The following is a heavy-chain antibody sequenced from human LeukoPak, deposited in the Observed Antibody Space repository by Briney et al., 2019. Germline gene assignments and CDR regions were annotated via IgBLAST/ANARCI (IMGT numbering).Heavy chain of an antibody. CDR1: GFTFSSYA. D-gene: IGHD3-10*01. J-gene: IGHJ4*02. V-gene: IGHV3-23*01. CDR2: ISGSGGST. CDR3: AKGRSYGSGSYPKGIDY. Sequence: GGSLRLSCAASGFTFSSYAMSWVRQAPGKGLEWVSAISGSGGSTYYADSVKGRFTISRDNSKNTLYLQMNSLRAEDTAVYYCAKGRSYGSGSYPKGIDYWGQGTLVTVSS.